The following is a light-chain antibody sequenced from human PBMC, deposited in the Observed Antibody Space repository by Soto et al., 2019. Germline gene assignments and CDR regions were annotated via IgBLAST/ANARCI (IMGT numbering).Light chain of an antibody. CDR3: QKYNTVPLT. CDR2: AAS. Sequence: DIQMTQSPPSLSASVGDRVTVTCRASQGIRDYLAWYQQKPGKVPKLLIYAASTLQSGVPSRFSGSGFGTDFILTINSLQPEDVATYYCQKYNTVPLTFGPGTKVDI. J-gene: IGKJ3*01. V-gene: IGKV1-27*01. CDR1: QGIRDY.